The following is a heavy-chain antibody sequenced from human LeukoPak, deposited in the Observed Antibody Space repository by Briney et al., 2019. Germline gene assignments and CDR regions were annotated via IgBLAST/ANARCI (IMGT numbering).Heavy chain of an antibody. CDR2: IYHSGST. CDR3: ARRDSSGYVNFDY. CDR1: GYSISSGYY. V-gene: IGHV4-38-2*02. Sequence: SSETLSLTCTVSGYSISSGYYWGWIRQPPGKGLEWIGSIYHSGSTNYNPSLKSRVTISVDTSKNQFSLKLSSVTAADTAVYYCARRDSSGYVNFDYWGQGTLVTVSS. J-gene: IGHJ4*02. D-gene: IGHD3-22*01.